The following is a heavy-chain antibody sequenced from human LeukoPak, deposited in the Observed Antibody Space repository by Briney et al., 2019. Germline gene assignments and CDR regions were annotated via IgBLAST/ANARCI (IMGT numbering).Heavy chain of an antibody. CDR1: GFTFSSYS. J-gene: IGHJ3*02. V-gene: IGHV3-48*02. CDR3: ARDQNLNQIPGAFDI. D-gene: IGHD1-14*01. Sequence: PGGSLRLSCAASGFTFSSYSMNWVRQAPGKGLEWVSYISSSSSTIYYADSVKGRFTISRDNAKNSLYLQMNSLRDEDTAVYYCARDQNLNQIPGAFDIWGQGTMVTVSS. CDR2: ISSSSSTI.